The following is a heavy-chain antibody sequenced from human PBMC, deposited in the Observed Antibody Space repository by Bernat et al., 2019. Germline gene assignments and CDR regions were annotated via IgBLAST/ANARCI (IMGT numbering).Heavy chain of an antibody. Sequence: EVQLLESGGGLVQPGGSLRLSCSASGFTFSSYGMSWVRQAPGKGLEWVSAITGTGGSTYYADSMKGRFPISRDNAKNSLYLQMNSLRAEDTALYYCARGAEYYGSGGHYYFDYWGQGTLVTVSS. CDR3: ARGAEYYGSGGHYYFDY. CDR2: ITGTGGST. J-gene: IGHJ4*02. D-gene: IGHD3-10*01. CDR1: GFTFSSYG. V-gene: IGHV3-23*01.